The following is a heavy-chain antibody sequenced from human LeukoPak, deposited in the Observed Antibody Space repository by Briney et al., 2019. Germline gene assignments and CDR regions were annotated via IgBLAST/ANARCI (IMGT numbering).Heavy chain of an antibody. CDR3: ARDRADYYDSSGPPGY. CDR1: ALAFNIHW. J-gene: IGHJ4*02. V-gene: IGHV3-7*04. D-gene: IGHD3-22*01. CDR2: IKEEGGGK. Sequence: PGGSLTLFCIPSALAFNIHWVSWAPHAPGKGLECVASIKEEGGGKNHVHCVKGRLTISRDNDKNPLYLQMNSLRAEDTAVYYCARDRADYYDSSGPPGYWGQGTLVTVSS.